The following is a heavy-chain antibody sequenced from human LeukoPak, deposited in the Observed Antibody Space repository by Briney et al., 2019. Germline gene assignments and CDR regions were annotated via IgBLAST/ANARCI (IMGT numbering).Heavy chain of an antibody. CDR3: AKAQYSGYDSPFDY. V-gene: IGHV3-30*02. Sequence: GGSLRLSCAASGFTFSSYGMHWVHQAPGKGLEWVAFIRYDGSNKYYADSVKGRFTISRDNSKNTLYLQMNSLRAEDTAVYYCAKAQYSGYDSPFDYWGQGTLVTVSS. CDR1: GFTFSSYG. CDR2: IRYDGSNK. J-gene: IGHJ4*02. D-gene: IGHD5-12*01.